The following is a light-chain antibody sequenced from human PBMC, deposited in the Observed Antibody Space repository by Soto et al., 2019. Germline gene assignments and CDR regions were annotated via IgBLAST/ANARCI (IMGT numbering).Light chain of an antibody. V-gene: IGLV2-14*01. Sequence: QSALTQPASVPGSPGQSITISCTGTSSDVGGYNSVSWYQHHPGKVPKLMIYEVSYRPSGVSNRFSGSKSGSTATLTISGLQAEDEADYYCSSYTSSSTYVFGTGTKVTVL. J-gene: IGLJ1*01. CDR1: SSDVGGYNS. CDR3: SSYTSSSTYV. CDR2: EVS.